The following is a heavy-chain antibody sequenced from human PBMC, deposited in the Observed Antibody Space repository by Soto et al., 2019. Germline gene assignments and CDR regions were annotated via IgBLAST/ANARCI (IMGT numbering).Heavy chain of an antibody. CDR3: ARESAMVRGVHYYYYGMDV. CDR2: IYYSGST. CDR1: GGSISSYY. V-gene: IGHV4-59*01. J-gene: IGHJ6*02. Sequence: TSETLSLTCTVSGGSISSYYWSGIRQPPGKGLEWIGYIYYSGSTNYNPSLKSRVTISVDTSKNQFSLKLSSVTAADTAVYYCARESAMVRGVHYYYYGMDVWGQGTTVTVSS. D-gene: IGHD3-10*01.